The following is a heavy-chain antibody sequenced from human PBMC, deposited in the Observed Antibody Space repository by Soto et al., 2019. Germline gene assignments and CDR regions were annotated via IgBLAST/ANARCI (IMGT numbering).Heavy chain of an antibody. CDR2: IDASGNT. CDR1: VDSITTYY. Sequence: SETLSLTCTVSVDSITTYYWSWIRQPAGKGLEWIGRIDASGNTNYNPSLNSRVTMSIDTSKKQFSLKLTSVTAADTAIYYCARYSNNWFQTEGMDVWGQGTTVTAP. J-gene: IGHJ6*02. CDR3: ARYSNNWFQTEGMDV. V-gene: IGHV4-4*07. D-gene: IGHD6-13*01.